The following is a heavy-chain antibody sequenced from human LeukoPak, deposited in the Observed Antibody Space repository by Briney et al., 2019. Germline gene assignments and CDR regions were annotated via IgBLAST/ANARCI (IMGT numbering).Heavy chain of an antibody. CDR2: IGTAGDT. J-gene: IGHJ4*02. D-gene: IGHD6-19*01. CDR3: ARGGALYSSGSELDY. Sequence: PGGSLRLSCAASGFTFSSYDMHWVRQATGKGLEWVSAIGTAGDTYYPGSVKGRFTISRENAKNSLYLQMNSLRAGDTAVYYCARGGALYSSGSELDYWGEGTLVTVSS. CDR1: GFTFSSYD. V-gene: IGHV3-13*01.